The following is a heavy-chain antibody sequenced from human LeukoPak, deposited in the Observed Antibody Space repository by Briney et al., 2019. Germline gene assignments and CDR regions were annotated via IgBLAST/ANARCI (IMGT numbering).Heavy chain of an antibody. J-gene: IGHJ4*02. CDR2: INHSGST. D-gene: IGHD1-1*01. CDR1: GGSFSGYY. Sequence: SETLSLTCAVYGGSFSGYYWSWIRQPPGKGLEWIGEINHSGSTNYNPSLKSRVTISVDTSKNQCSLKLSSVTAADTAVYYCARGGYGGFDYWGQGTLVTVSS. CDR3: ARGGYGGFDY. V-gene: IGHV4-34*01.